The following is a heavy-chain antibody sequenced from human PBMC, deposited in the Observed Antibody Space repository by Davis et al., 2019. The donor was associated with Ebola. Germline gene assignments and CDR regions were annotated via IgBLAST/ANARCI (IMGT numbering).Heavy chain of an antibody. CDR1: GFTFSSYV. J-gene: IGHJ4*02. D-gene: IGHD1-26*01. V-gene: IGHV3-30-3*01. CDR2: ISYDGTNP. Sequence: GESLKISCAASGFTFSSYVIHWVRQAPGKGLEWVAVISYDGTNPYYADSVKGRFTIFRDNSKNTLYLQMNSLRAEDTAVYYCARSNSGSYYFGVDYWGQGTLVTVSS. CDR3: ARSNSGSYYFGVDY.